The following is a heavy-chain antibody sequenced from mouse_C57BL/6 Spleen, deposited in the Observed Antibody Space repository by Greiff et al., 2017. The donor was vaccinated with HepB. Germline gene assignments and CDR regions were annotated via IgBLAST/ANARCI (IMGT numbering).Heavy chain of an antibody. D-gene: IGHD2-4*01. V-gene: IGHV1-50*01. J-gene: IGHJ4*01. CDR2: IDPSDSYT. CDR1: GYTFTSYW. Sequence: QVQLKQPGAELVKPGASVKLSCKASGYTFTSYWMQWVKQRPGQGLEWIGEIDPSDSYTNYNQKFKGKATWTVDPSSSKAYMQLSSLTSEDSAVYYCARTPAMITTSYYAMDYWGQGTSVTVSS. CDR3: ARTPAMITTSYYAMDY.